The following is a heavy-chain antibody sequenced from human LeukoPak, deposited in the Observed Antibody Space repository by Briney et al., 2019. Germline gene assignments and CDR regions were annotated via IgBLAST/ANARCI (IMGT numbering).Heavy chain of an antibody. V-gene: IGHV3-21*01. J-gene: IGHJ4*02. CDR3: TRGDISVTRHFDY. CDR1: GFTFGTYA. CDR2: ISSTSESK. Sequence: GGSLRLSCAASGFTFGTYAMNWVRQAPGKGLEWVASISSTSESKFYADSVRGRFTISRDNAKTSLFLQLNSLRAEDTALYYCTRGDISVTRHFDYWGQGTLVSVSS. D-gene: IGHD4-17*01.